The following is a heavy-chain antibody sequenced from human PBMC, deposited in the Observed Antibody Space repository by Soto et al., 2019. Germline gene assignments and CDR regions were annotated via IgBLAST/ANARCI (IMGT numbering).Heavy chain of an antibody. CDR2: ISYDGSNK. V-gene: IGHV3-30-3*01. J-gene: IGHJ4*02. Sequence: QVQLVESGGGVVQPGRSLRLSCAASGFTFSSYAMHWVRQAPGKGLEWVAVISYDGSNKYYADSVKGRFTISRDNSKNTLYLQMNSLRAEDTAVYYCARAFGGVSANFDYWGQGTLVTVSS. CDR3: ARAFGGVSANFDY. CDR1: GFTFSSYA. D-gene: IGHD3-16*01.